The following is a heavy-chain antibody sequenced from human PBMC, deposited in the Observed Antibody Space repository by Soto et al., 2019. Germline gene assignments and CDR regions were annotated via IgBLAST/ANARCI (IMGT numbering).Heavy chain of an antibody. J-gene: IGHJ3*02. CDR3: ARPGVLSGAFDI. CDR1: GGSISSSSYY. CDR2: IYYSGST. D-gene: IGHD3-10*01. V-gene: IGHV4-39*01. Sequence: QLQLQESGPGLVKPSETLSLTCTVSGGSISSSSYYWGWIRQPPGKGLEWIGSIYYSGSTYYNPSLTSRVTISVDTCKNQFSLKLSSVTAADTAVYYCARPGVLSGAFDIWGQGTMVTVSS.